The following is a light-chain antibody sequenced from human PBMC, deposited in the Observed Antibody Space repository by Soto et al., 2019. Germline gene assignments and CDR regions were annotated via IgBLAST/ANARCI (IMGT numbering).Light chain of an antibody. J-gene: IGLJ2*01. CDR2: EGT. Sequence: QSALTQPASVSGSPGQSITISCTGTTSDVGNYNLVSWYQHHPGKAPKVMIYEGTQRPPGVSNRFSGSKSGNTASLTISGLQAEGEADYYCCSYAETSTSVAFGGGTKLTVL. CDR3: CSYAETSTSVA. V-gene: IGLV2-23*01. CDR1: TSDVGNYNL.